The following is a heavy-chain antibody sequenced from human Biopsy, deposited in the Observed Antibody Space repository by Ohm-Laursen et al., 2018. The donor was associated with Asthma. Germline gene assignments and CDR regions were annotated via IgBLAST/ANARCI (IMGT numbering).Heavy chain of an antibody. D-gene: IGHD1-26*01. Sequence: SLRLSCSASGFSFSNYGMHWVRQAPGKGLDWVAVISFDGTNRNYTYSVKGRFTISRDNSRNTLHLEMNSLRAEDTAVYFCAKEVFPGWELRRGPDSWGQGTLVTVSS. CDR1: GFSFSNYG. CDR3: AKEVFPGWELRRGPDS. V-gene: IGHV3-30*18. J-gene: IGHJ4*02. CDR2: ISFDGTNR.